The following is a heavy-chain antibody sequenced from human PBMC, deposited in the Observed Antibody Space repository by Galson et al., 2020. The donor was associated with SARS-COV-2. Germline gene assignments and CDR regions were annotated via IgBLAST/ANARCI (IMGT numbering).Heavy chain of an antibody. CDR2: INRDGSTT. J-gene: IGHJ4*02. CDR1: GFIFSTYW. D-gene: IGHD1-1*01. Sequence: GGSLRLSCTVSGFIFSTYWMHWVRQVPGKGLVWVSRINRDGSTTNYADFVKGRFTISRDNAKNTLYLQMNSLRTEDTAVYYCVGETPTHAHDSDDWGQGTMVTVSS. V-gene: IGHV3-74*01. CDR3: VGETPTHAHDSDD.